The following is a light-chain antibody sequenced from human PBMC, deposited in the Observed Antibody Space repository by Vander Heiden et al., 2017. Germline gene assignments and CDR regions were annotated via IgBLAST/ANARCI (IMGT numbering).Light chain of an antibody. V-gene: IGKV1D-8*01. CDR2: AAS. J-gene: IGKJ1*01. CDR1: QGISRY. CDR3: QRYSSFPRT. Sequence: VIGMTQSPSLLSASTGDRVTIICRMSQGISRYLAWYEQKPGKAPELLIYAASTLQSGVPSRFSGSGSGTDFTLTMSCLQSEDFATYYCQRYSSFPRTFGQGTKVEIK.